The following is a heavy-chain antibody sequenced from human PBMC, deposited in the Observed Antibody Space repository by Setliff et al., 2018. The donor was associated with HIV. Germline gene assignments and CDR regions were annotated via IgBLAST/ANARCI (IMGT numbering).Heavy chain of an antibody. CDR1: GFMFRNYA. D-gene: IGHD3-10*02. Sequence: PGGSLRLSCLGSGFMFRNYAIHWVRQAPGKGLEWVGRIKGKSDGGTIEYNAPVKGRFTISRDDSKKTLYLQLNSLKVEDTAVYYCSSERGGLFREFDSATSDFWGQGTLVTVSS. CDR3: SSERGGLFREFDSATSDF. J-gene: IGHJ4*02. CDR2: IKGKSDGGTI. V-gene: IGHV3-15*01.